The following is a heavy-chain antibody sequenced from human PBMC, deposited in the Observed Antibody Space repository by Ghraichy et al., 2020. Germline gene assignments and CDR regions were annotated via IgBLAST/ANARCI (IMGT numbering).Heavy chain of an antibody. D-gene: IGHD6-13*01. CDR2: MNPNMGNT. V-gene: IGHV1-8*02. CDR3: ARGILGSSRGGY. Sequence: ASVKVSCKASGYTFSSFDIHWVRQAAGQGLEWMGWMNPNMGNTGYAQKFQGRVSMTRNTSITTAYTELSSLTSEDTAVYYCARGILGSSRGGYWGQGTLVTVSS. CDR1: GYTFSSFD. J-gene: IGHJ4*02.